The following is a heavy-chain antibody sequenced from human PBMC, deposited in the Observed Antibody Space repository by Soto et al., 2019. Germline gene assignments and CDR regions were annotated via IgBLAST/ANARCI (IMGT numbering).Heavy chain of an antibody. CDR1: GFTFSSYG. CDR2: ISHDGSKT. V-gene: IGHV3-30*03. J-gene: IGHJ4*02. Sequence: GGSLRLSCAASGFTFSSYGIHWVRQAPGKGLEWVAVISHDGSKTNYADSVKGRFTISRDNSKNTLFLQMNSLRAEDTAVYYCARGRGSSYFDYWGQGTLVTVSS. D-gene: IGHD1-26*01. CDR3: ARGRGSSYFDY.